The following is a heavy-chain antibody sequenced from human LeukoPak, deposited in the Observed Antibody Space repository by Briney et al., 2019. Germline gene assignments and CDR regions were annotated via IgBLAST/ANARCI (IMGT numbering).Heavy chain of an antibody. CDR3: ARDGSSSWPDY. J-gene: IGHJ4*02. Sequence: ASVRLSCKTSGYTFTGHYMHWVRQAPGQGLEWMGWINTNTGNPTYAQGFTGRFVFSLDTSVSTAYLQISSLKAEDTAVYYCARDGSSSWPDYWGQGTLVTVSS. CDR1: GYTFTGHY. V-gene: IGHV7-4-1*02. CDR2: INTNTGNP. D-gene: IGHD6-13*01.